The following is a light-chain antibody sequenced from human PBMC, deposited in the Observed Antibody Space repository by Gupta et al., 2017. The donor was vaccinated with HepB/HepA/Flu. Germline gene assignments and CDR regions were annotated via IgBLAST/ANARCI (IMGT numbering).Light chain of an antibody. CDR3: QQSFIVPWT. CDR2: GAS. CDR1: ETIRTS. J-gene: IGKJ1*01. V-gene: IGKV1-39*01. Sequence: DIQMTQSPSSLSASVGDRVTITCRASETIRTSLNWYQQKPNMAPKLLVSGASNLYSGVPARFSGRGSGTEFTLNITSLQPEDFATYYCQQSFIVPWTCGQGTNVETK.